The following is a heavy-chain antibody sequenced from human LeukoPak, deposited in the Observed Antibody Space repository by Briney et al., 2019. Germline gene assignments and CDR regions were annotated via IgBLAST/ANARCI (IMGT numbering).Heavy chain of an antibody. CDR1: GGSITSTSYY. CDR3: ARRRSTVTTRGWFDP. V-gene: IGHV4-61*05. Sequence: SETLSLTCTVSGGSITSTSYYWSWIRQPPGMGLEWIGYIYSGGSTYYNPSLKSRVTMSVDTSKNQFSLRLTSVTAADTAVYFCARRRSTVTTRGWFDPWGQGTLVTVSS. CDR2: IYSGGST. D-gene: IGHD4-17*01. J-gene: IGHJ5*02.